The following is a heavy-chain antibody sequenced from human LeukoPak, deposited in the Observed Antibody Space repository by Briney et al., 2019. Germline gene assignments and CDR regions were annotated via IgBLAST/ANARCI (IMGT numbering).Heavy chain of an antibody. D-gene: IGHD1-26*01. Sequence: PGGSLRLSCAASGFTFSSYAMSWVRQAPGKGLEWVSAISGSGGSTYYADSVKGRFTISRDNSKNTLYLQMNSLRVEDTAMYYCARGRYGCELPVDYWGQGALVTVSS. CDR2: ISGSGGST. CDR1: GFTFSSYA. J-gene: IGHJ4*02. CDR3: ARGRYGCELPVDY. V-gene: IGHV3-23*01.